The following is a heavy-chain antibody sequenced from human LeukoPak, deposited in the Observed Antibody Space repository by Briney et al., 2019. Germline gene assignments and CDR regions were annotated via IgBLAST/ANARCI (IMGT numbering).Heavy chain of an antibody. J-gene: IGHJ6*02. Sequence: PGGPLRLSCAASGFTFSSYEMNWVRQAPGKGLEWVSYISSSGTRIYYADSVKGRFTISRDNAKNSLYLQMNSLRAEDTAVYYCARVNPPVSYGMDVWGQGTTVTVSS. CDR1: GFTFSSYE. D-gene: IGHD1-14*01. V-gene: IGHV3-48*03. CDR2: ISSSGTRI. CDR3: ARVNPPVSYGMDV.